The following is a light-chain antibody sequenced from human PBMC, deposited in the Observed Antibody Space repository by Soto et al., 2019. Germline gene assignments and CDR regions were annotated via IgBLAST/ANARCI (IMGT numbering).Light chain of an antibody. CDR1: SSDIGTYNF. J-gene: IGLJ2*01. CDR2: EVT. Sequence: QSALTQPPSASGSPGQSVTISCTGTSSDIGTYNFVSWYQQHPGKAPKLIIYEVTKRPSGVPDRFSGSKSGITASLTVSGLQAEDEADYYCSSYAGSNNYVVFGGGIKLTVL. V-gene: IGLV2-8*01. CDR3: SSYAGSNNYVV.